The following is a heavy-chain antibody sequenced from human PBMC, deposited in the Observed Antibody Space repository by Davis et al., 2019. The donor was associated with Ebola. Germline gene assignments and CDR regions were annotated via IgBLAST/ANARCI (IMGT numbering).Heavy chain of an antibody. CDR2: ILPILCLA. J-gene: IGHJ6*02. Sequence: SSVPVSCKASFGTFSCYPISWVRPPPGQGLYWMGRILPILCLANYAQKFQGRVTMTRDTSTSTVYMELSSLRSEDTAVYYWARRLYCGGGSCYEYYYGMDVWGQGTTVTVSS. CDR1: FGTFSCYP. D-gene: IGHD2-15*01. V-gene: IGHV1-69*10. CDR3: ARRLYCGGGSCYEYYYGMDV.